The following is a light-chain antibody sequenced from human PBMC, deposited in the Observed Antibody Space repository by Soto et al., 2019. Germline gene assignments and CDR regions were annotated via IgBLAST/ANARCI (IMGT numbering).Light chain of an antibody. CDR1: QDLGKW. V-gene: IGKV1-5*03. Sequence: ILMSQSPSSLCASIGDRVKITCRASQDLGKWLAWYQQKPGKAPKLLIHKASTLSEGVPSRFSGFGSGTEYILTISDLQPDDFGTYFCQQYTSYWTFGQGTMVEIK. CDR2: KAS. CDR3: QQYTSYWT. J-gene: IGKJ1*01.